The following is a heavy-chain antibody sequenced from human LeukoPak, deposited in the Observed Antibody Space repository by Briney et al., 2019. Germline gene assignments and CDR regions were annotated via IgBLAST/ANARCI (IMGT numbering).Heavy chain of an antibody. J-gene: IGHJ4*02. D-gene: IGHD2-15*01. CDR3: ARGVVVVAATSEPFDY. CDR1: GGSFSGYY. CDR2: INHSGST. V-gene: IGHV4-34*01. Sequence: TSETLSLTCAVYGGSFSGYYWSWIRQPPGKGLEWIGEINHSGSTNYNPSLKSRVTISVDTSKNQFSLKLSSVTAADTAVYYCARGVVVVAATSEPFDYWGQGTLVTVSS.